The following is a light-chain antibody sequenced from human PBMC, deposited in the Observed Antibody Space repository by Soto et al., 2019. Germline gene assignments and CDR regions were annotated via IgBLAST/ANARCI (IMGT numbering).Light chain of an antibody. V-gene: IGLV2-8*01. Sequence: QSVLTQPPSASGSPGQSVTISCTGTNSDVGGYNYVSWYQQYPGKAPRLIIYEVSERPSGVPDRFSGSESGNTASLTVSGLQTADEADYYCSSYAGSNWYVFGTGTKVTVL. J-gene: IGLJ1*01. CDR1: NSDVGGYNY. CDR3: SSYAGSNWYV. CDR2: EVS.